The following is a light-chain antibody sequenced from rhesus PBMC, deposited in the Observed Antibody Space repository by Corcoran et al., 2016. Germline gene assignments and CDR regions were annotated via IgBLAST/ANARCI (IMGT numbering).Light chain of an antibody. CDR2: KAS. V-gene: IGKV1-22*01. CDR1: QGISSW. Sequence: DIQMTQSPSSLSASVGDTVTITCRASQGISSWLAWYQQKPGKAPKRLIYKASSLQSGVPSRFSGSGSGTDVTLTIISLQSEDFSTYYCQQYSSRPFTFGPGTKLDIK. CDR3: QQYSSRPFT. J-gene: IGKJ3*01.